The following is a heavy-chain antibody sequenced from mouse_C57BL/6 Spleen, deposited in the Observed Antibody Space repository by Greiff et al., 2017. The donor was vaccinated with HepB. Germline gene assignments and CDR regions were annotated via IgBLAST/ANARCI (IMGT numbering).Heavy chain of an antibody. J-gene: IGHJ2*01. Sequence: EVKLMESGGGLVKPGGSLKLSCAASGFTFSSYAMSWVRQTPEKRLEWVATISDGGSYTYYTDNVKGRFTISRDNAKNNLYLQMSHLKSEDTAMYDCARDDGYFFDDWGKGTTLTVSS. CDR1: GFTFSSYA. V-gene: IGHV5-4*01. D-gene: IGHD2-3*01. CDR3: ARDDGYFFDD. CDR2: ISDGGSYT.